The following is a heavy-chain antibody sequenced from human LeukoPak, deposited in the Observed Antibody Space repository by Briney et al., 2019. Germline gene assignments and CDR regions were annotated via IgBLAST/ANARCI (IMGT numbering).Heavy chain of an antibody. CDR1: GFTFSTYA. Sequence: GGTLRLSCAASGFTFSTYAMSWVRQAPGKGLEWVSAISGSGGSTYYADSVKGRFTISRDNSENTLYLQMNSLRAEDTAVYYCAKDGGLYYMDVWGKGTTVTVSS. D-gene: IGHD3-16*01. V-gene: IGHV3-23*01. CDR3: AKDGGLYYMDV. CDR2: ISGSGGST. J-gene: IGHJ6*03.